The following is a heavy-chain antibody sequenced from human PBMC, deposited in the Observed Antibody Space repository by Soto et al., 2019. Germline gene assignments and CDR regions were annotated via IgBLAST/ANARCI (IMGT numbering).Heavy chain of an antibody. Sequence: SVKVSCKASGGTFSSYAISWVRQAPGQGLEWMGGIIPIFGTANYAQKFQGRVTITADESTGTAYMELSSLRSEDTAVYYCARPRYCSGGSCYSIDYYYGMDVWGQGTTVTVSS. V-gene: IGHV1-69*13. CDR2: IIPIFGTA. CDR1: GGTFSSYA. J-gene: IGHJ6*02. CDR3: ARPRYCSGGSCYSIDYYYGMDV. D-gene: IGHD2-15*01.